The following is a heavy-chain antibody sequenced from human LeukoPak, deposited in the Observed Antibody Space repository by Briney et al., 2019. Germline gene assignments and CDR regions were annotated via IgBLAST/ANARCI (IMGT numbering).Heavy chain of an antibody. CDR3: AKVFQSSGWLLPYDP. Sequence: GGSLRLSCAASGFTFSSYAMSWFRQAPRKGLEWVSSISGSGGSTYYADSVKGRFTISRDNSKNTLYLQMSSLRAEDTAVYYCAKVFQSSGWLLPYDPWGQGTLVTVSS. D-gene: IGHD6-19*01. CDR2: ISGSGGST. CDR1: GFTFSSYA. J-gene: IGHJ5*02. V-gene: IGHV3-23*01.